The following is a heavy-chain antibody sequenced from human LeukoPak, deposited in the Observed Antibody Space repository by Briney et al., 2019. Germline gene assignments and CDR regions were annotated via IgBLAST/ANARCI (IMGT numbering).Heavy chain of an antibody. CDR1: GCSISSYN. CDR2: IYYSGSN. CDR3: ARNKGMGFYY. Sequence: TSETLCLTCTASGCSISSYNWSWIRQPPGKGLEWIGYIYYSGSNNYDPYPKSRLTISVETSNNQSSLELSYVTAADTAVFYCARNKGMGFYYWGQGTLVTVSS. V-gene: IGHV4-59*08. J-gene: IGHJ4*02.